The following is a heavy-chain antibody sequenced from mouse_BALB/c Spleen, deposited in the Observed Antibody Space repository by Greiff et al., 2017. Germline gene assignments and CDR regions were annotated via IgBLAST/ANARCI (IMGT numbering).Heavy chain of an antibody. CDR2: IDPETGGT. CDR1: GYTFTDYE. J-gene: IGHJ3*01. CDR3: TRGGGTGTAWFAY. D-gene: IGHD4-1*01. Sequence: VQLQQSGAELVRPGASVTLSCKASGYTFTDYEMHWVKQTPVHGLEWIGAIDPETGGTAYNQKFKGKATLTADKSSSTAYMELRSLTSEDSAVYYCTRGGGTGTAWFAYWGQGTLVTVSA. V-gene: IGHV1-15*01.